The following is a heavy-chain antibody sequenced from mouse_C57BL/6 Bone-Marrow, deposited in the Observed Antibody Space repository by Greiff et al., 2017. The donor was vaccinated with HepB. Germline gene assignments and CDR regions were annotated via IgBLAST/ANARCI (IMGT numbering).Heavy chain of an antibody. V-gene: IGHV3-6*01. CDR3: ARDLSHFDY. J-gene: IGHJ2*01. CDR2: ISYDGSN. D-gene: IGHD6-1*01. CDR1: GYSITSGYY. Sequence: EVQLQESGPGLVKPSQSLSLTCSVTGYSITSGYYWNWIRQFPGNKLEWMGYISYDGSNNYNPSLKNRISITRDTSKNQFFLKLNSVTTEDTATYYCARDLSHFDYWGQGTTLTVSS.